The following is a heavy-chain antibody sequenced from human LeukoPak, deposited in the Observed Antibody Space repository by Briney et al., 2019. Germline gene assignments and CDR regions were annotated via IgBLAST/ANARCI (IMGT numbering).Heavy chain of an antibody. CDR3: ARQSDSSGYSAIDHDAFDI. J-gene: IGHJ3*02. CDR2: IYPGDSDT. CDR1: GYSFTTYW. V-gene: IGHV5-51*01. D-gene: IGHD3-22*01. Sequence: GESLKISCKGSGYSFTTYWIGWVRQMPGKGLEWMGIIYPGDSDTRYSPSFQGQVTISVDKSISTASLQWSSLKASDTAMYYCARQSDSSGYSAIDHDAFDIWGQGTMVTVSS.